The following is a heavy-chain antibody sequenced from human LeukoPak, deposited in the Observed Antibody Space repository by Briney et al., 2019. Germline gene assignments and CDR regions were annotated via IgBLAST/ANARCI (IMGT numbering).Heavy chain of an antibody. V-gene: IGHV4-59*11. Sequence: SETLSLTCTVSGGSMSHHWSWIRQSPGKGLEWIGYIAHTASTNYNPSLKSRVTLSIDTSKSQLSFQLTSVTAADTAVYYCAREKSPERKTWLQLGAFDVWGQGTVVTVSS. CDR2: IAHTAST. CDR3: AREKSPERKTWLQLGAFDV. J-gene: IGHJ3*01. D-gene: IGHD5-24*01. CDR1: GGSMSHH.